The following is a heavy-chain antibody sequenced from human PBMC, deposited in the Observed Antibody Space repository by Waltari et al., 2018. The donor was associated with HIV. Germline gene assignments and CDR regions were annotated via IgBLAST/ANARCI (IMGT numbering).Heavy chain of an antibody. J-gene: IGHJ4*02. CDR2: MYTNGTT. CDR3: ATDDFLTY. D-gene: IGHD7-27*01. CDR1: GFNVSANS. Sequence: EVHLVESGGGLVQPGGSLRLPCAVSGFNVSANSMSWVRQAPGKGLEWVSLMYTNGTTYYADSVKGRVTISRDNSKNTVYLQMNDLRAEDTAVYYCATDDFLTYWGQGALVTVSS. V-gene: IGHV3-66*01.